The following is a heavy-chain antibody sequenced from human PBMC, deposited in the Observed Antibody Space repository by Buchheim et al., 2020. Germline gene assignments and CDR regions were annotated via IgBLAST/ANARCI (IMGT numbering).Heavy chain of an antibody. D-gene: IGHD1-1*01. CDR3: GREQNGVHSYYYYGMDV. J-gene: IGHJ6*02. CDR1: GFTFSSYA. V-gene: IGHV3-30*04. Sequence: QVQLVESGGGVVQPGRSLRLSCAASGFTFSSYAMHWVRQAPGKGLEWVAVISYDGSNKYYADSVKGRFTISRDNSKNTLYLQMNSLRAEDTAVYYCGREQNGVHSYYYYGMDVWGQGTT. CDR2: ISYDGSNK.